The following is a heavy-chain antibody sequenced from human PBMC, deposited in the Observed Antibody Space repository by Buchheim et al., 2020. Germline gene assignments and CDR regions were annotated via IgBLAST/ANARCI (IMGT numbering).Heavy chain of an antibody. D-gene: IGHD3-22*01. J-gene: IGHJ5*02. CDR2: IYYSGRT. V-gene: IGHV4-30-4*01. Sequence: QVQLQESGPGLVKPSQTLSLTCTVSGGSISSGDYYWSWIRQPPGKGLEWIGYIYYSGRTYYNPSLKSRVTISVDTSKNQFSLKLSSVTAADTAVYYCARDLRVYDSSGYSSGKFDPWGQGTL. CDR1: GGSISSGDYY. CDR3: ARDLRVYDSSGYSSGKFDP.